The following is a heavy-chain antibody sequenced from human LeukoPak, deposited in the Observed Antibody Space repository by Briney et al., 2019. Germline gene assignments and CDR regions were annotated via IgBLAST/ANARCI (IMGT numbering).Heavy chain of an antibody. Sequence: ASVKVSCKASGYTFTGYYMHWVRQAPGQGLDWMGWINPNSGGTNYAQKFQCRVTMTRDTSISTAYMELSRLRSDDTAVYYCARVGTPMITFGGVIVTPGTDYYGMDVWGQGTTVTVSS. CDR1: GYTFTGYY. D-gene: IGHD3-16*02. CDR3: ARVGTPMITFGGVIVTPGTDYYGMDV. CDR2: INPNSGGT. V-gene: IGHV1-2*02. J-gene: IGHJ6*02.